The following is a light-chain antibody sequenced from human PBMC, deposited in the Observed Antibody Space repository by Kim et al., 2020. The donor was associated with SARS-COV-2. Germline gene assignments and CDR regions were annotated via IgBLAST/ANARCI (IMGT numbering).Light chain of an antibody. CDR3: QQYDPSFPYT. J-gene: IGKJ2*01. CDR2: GAS. CDR1: ETISSDY. V-gene: IGKV3-20*01. Sequence: EIVLTQSPGTLSLSPGERATLSCRTSETISSDYVAWYRHKPGQAPRLLIYGASTRATGIPERFSGSGSGTDFTLTTSRLEPEDFAVYYCQQYDPSFPYTFGQGTKLEI.